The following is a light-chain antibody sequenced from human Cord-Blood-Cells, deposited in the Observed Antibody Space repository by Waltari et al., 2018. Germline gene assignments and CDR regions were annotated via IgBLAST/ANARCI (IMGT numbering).Light chain of an antibody. CDR3: QQYNNWPRT. CDR2: GAS. CDR1: QSVSSN. Sequence: EIVRTQSQDTLSVSPGARAILPCRASQSVSSNLAWYQQKPGQAPRLLIYGASTRATGIPDRFSGSGSGTDFTLTISSLQAEDFAVYYCQQYNNWPRTFGRGTKVEIK. V-gene: IGKV3-15*01. J-gene: IGKJ4*01.